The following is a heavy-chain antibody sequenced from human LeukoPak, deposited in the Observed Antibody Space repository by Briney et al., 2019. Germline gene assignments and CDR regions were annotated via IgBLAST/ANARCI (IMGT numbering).Heavy chain of an antibody. CDR2: ISGSGGST. J-gene: IGHJ4*02. CDR3: ARSDYDSSGYHY. Sequence: GGSLRLSCAASGFTFSSYAMSWVRQAPGKGLEWVSAISGSGGSTYYADSVKGRFTISRDNAKNSLYLQMNSLRAEDTAVYYCARSDYDSSGYHYWGQGTLVTVSS. CDR1: GFTFSSYA. D-gene: IGHD3-22*01. V-gene: IGHV3-23*01.